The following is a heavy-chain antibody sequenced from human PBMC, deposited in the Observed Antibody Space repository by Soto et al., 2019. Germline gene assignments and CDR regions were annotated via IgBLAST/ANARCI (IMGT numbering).Heavy chain of an antibody. CDR3: ASYHYLDLWTGSRHYMDV. Sequence: QVHLEQWGAGLLNPSETLSLTCAVYGGSLSGYYWSWVRQSPGKGLERIGEINHSGTTNYNPSLKTRVTISADTSKHQFSLRLSSVTAADSAVYYCASYHYLDLWTGSRHYMDVWGRGTTVTVSS. J-gene: IGHJ6*03. CDR1: GGSLSGYY. V-gene: IGHV4-34*01. D-gene: IGHD3-9*01. CDR2: INHSGTT.